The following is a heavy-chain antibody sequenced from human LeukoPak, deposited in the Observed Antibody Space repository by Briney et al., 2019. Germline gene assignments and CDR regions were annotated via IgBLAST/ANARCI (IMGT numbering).Heavy chain of an antibody. V-gene: IGHV4-39*01. D-gene: IGHD3-22*01. CDR3: ARGNRYYYDSSGSDY. CDR1: GGSISSSSSY. J-gene: IGHJ4*02. Sequence: SETLSLTCTVSGGSISSSSSYWGWIRQPPGKGLEWIASIYYSGSTYYSPSLKSRVTISIDTSKGQFSLKLSSVTAADTAVYYCARGNRYYYDSSGSDYWGQGTLVTVSS. CDR2: IYYSGST.